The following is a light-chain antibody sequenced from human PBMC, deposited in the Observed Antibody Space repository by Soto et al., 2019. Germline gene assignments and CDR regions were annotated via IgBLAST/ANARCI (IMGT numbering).Light chain of an antibody. V-gene: IGLV1-40*01. Sequence: QSVLTQPPSVYGAAWQRVTISCTGSSSNIGAGYDVHWYQQLPGTAPKHLIYGNSNRPSGVPDRFSGSKSGTSASLAITGLQAEDEADYYCQSYDSSLSGYVFGTGTKLTVL. J-gene: IGLJ1*01. CDR1: SSNIGAGYD. CDR2: GNS. CDR3: QSYDSSLSGYV.